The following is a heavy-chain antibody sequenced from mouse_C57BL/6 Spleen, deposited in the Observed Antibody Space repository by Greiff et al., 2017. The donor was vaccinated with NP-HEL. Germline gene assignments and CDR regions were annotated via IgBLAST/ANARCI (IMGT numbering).Heavy chain of an antibody. Sequence: EVKLMESEGGLVQPGSSMKLSCTASGFTFSDYYMAWVRQVPEKGLEWVANINYDGSSTYYLDSLKSRFIISRDNAKNILYLQMSSLKSEDTATYYCARGALDYFDYWGQGTTLTVSS. CDR1: GFTFSDYY. J-gene: IGHJ2*01. CDR2: INYDGSST. CDR3: ARGALDYFDY. V-gene: IGHV5-16*01.